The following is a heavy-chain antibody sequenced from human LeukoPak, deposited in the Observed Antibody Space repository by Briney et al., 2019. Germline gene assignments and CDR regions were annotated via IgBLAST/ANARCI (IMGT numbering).Heavy chain of an antibody. CDR1: GFTFSSYA. D-gene: IGHD4-23*01. Sequence: GRSLRLSCAASGFTFSSYAMHWVRQAPGKGLEWVAVISYDGSNKYYADSVKGRLTISRDNSKNTLYLQMNSLRAEDTAVYYCARDQGETTVVTPDWYFDLWGRGTLVTVSS. J-gene: IGHJ2*01. V-gene: IGHV3-30-3*01. CDR2: ISYDGSNK. CDR3: ARDQGETTVVTPDWYFDL.